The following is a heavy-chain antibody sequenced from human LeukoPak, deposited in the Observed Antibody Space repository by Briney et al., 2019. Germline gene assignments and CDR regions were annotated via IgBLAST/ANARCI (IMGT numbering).Heavy chain of an antibody. CDR2: IKQDGSEK. CDR1: GFTFSSYW. V-gene: IGHV3-7*03. J-gene: IGHJ6*02. D-gene: IGHD1-26*01. CDR3: ARDSGGSYSDSGMDV. Sequence: GGSLRLSCAASGFTFSSYWMSWVRQAPGKGLEWVANIKQDGSEKYYVDSVKGRFTISRDNANNSLFLQMNNLRAEDTAVYYCARDSGGSYSDSGMDVWGQGTTVTVSS.